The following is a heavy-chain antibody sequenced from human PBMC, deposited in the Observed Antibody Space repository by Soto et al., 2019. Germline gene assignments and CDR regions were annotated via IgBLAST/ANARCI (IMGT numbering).Heavy chain of an antibody. V-gene: IGHV5-51*01. J-gene: IGHJ6*02. CDR3: ARHEQFYYMYYGMDV. Sequence: GESLKISCKGSGYSFTTYWIAWVRQKPGKGLEWMGIINPGEFDFDIRYSPSFQGQVTISADRSISTAYLQWSSLEASDTAVYYCARHEQFYYMYYGMDVWGQGTTVTVSS. CDR2: INPGEFDFDI. CDR1: GYSFTTYW.